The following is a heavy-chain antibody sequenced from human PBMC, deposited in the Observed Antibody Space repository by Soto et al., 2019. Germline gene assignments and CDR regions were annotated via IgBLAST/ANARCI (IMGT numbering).Heavy chain of an antibody. CDR1: GFIFGIYT. CDR3: ATARAQWLEGSRADY. V-gene: IGHV3-21*06. Sequence: GGSLRLSCAASGFIFGIYTMNWVRQAPGKGLEWVSSISNSGTYVTYADTVKGRFTISRDNDKNSLFLQMNSLRADDTAVYYCATARAQWLEGSRADYWGQGTLVTVSS. CDR2: ISNSGTYV. J-gene: IGHJ4*02. D-gene: IGHD6-19*01.